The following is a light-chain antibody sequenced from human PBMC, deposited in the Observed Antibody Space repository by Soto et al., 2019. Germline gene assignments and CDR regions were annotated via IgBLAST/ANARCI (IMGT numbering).Light chain of an antibody. CDR3: QQYNNWPPMT. J-gene: IGKJ1*01. CDR2: AAS. V-gene: IGKV3-15*01. CDR1: QSVSSN. Sequence: EIVMTQSPATLSVSPGERATLSCRASQSVSSNLAWYQQKPGQAPRLLIYAASTRATGIPARFSGSASGTEFTHTISSLQSEDFAVYYCQQYNNWPPMTFGQGTRVEIK.